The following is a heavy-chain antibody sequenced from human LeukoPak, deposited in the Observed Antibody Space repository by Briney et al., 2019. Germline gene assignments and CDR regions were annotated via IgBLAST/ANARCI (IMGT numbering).Heavy chain of an antibody. V-gene: IGHV4-4*07. CDR1: GGSISSYY. Sequence: PSETLSLTCTVSGGSISSYYWSWIRQPAGKGLEWIGRIYTSGSTNYNPSLKTRVTMSVDTSKNQFSLKLSSVTAADTAVYYCAVNVRYSGYDPGWYFDLWGRGTLVTVSS. J-gene: IGHJ2*01. CDR3: AVNVRYSGYDPGWYFDL. D-gene: IGHD5-12*01. CDR2: IYTSGST.